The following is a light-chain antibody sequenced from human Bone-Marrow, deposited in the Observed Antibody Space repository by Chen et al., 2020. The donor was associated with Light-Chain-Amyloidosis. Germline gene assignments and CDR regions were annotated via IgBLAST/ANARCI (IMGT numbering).Light chain of an antibody. CDR2: DAS. J-gene: IGKJ5*01. Sequence: EIVLTQSPATLSLSAGERGTLSCRASQSVSTCLAWYQQKPGQAPRLLISDASNRATGIPARFSGSGSGTDFTLTISSLEPEDFGVYYCQQCYSLITFGQGTRLEIK. CDR1: QSVSTC. CDR3: QQCYSLIT. V-gene: IGKV3-11*01.